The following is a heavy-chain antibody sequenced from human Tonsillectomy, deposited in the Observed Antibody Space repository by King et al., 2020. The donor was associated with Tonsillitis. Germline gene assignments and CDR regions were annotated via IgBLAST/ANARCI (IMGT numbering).Heavy chain of an antibody. D-gene: IGHD2-21*01. Sequence: VQLVESGAEVKKPGASLRISCKGSGYTFTSYWISWVRQMPGKGLEWMGRIDPSDSYTRYNPSFQGQVTMSADKSITTAYLQWNSLKASDTAMYYCARGGENWFDPWGQGTLVTVSS. CDR3: ARGGENWFDP. J-gene: IGHJ5*02. CDR1: GYTFTSYW. V-gene: IGHV5-10-1*03. CDR2: IDPSDSYT.